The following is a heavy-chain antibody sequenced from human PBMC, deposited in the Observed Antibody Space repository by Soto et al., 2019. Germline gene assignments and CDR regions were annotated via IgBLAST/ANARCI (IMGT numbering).Heavy chain of an antibody. CDR2: ISGSGGNA. V-gene: IGHV3-23*01. CDR1: GVTFSNYA. J-gene: IGHJ4*02. D-gene: IGHD2-15*01. CDR3: AKSAAVTPIIYFDC. Sequence: GGSLRLSCAASGVTFSNYAMSWVRQPPGKGLEWVAAISGSGGNAYYADSVKGRFTISRDNSKNTLYLQMNSLGAEDTAVYFCAKSAAVTPIIYFDCWGEGTLVTVS.